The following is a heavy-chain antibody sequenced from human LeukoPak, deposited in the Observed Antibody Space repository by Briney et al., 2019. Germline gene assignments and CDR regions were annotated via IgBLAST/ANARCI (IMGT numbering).Heavy chain of an antibody. CDR2: IYHSGST. CDR3: ARDPGGYSYGNFDY. J-gene: IGHJ4*02. Sequence: SETLFPTCAVSGGSISSSNWWSWVRQPPGKGLEWIGEIYHSGSTNYNPSLKSRVTISVDKSKNQFSLKLSSVTAADTAVYYCARDPGGYSYGNFDYWGQGTLVTVSS. CDR1: GGSISSSNW. D-gene: IGHD5-18*01. V-gene: IGHV4-4*02.